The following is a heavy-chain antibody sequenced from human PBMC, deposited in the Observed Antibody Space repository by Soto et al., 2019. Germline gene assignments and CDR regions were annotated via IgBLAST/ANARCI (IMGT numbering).Heavy chain of an antibody. D-gene: IGHD6-19*01. CDR1: GGTFSSYT. Sequence: QVQLVQSGAEVKKPGSSVKVSCKASGGTFSSYTISWVRQAPGQGLEWMGRIIPILGIANYAQKFQGRVTMTADKSTSTAYMELSSLRSEDTAVYYCARNSGWYNWFDPWGQGTLVTVSS. CDR3: ARNSGWYNWFDP. V-gene: IGHV1-69*02. CDR2: IIPILGIA. J-gene: IGHJ5*02.